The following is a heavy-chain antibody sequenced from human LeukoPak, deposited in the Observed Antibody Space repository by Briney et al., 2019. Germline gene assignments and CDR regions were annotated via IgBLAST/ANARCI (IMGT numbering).Heavy chain of an antibody. CDR1: GGSFNTEY. D-gene: IGHD3-9*01. Sequence: RTSETLSLTCTVSGGSFNTEYWSWIRQTPGEGLEWVGYISNGGNTNYNPSLKSRLTISIDTSKNQFSLKLSSVTAADTAIYYCAAVSTRGSPGYHYFFDSWGQGTLVTVSS. CDR3: AAVSTRGSPGYHYFFDS. CDR2: ISNGGNT. V-gene: IGHV4-59*01. J-gene: IGHJ4*02.